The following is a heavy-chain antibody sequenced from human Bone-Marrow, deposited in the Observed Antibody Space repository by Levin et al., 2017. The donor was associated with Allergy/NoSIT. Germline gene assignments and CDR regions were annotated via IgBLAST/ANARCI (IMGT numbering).Heavy chain of an antibody. CDR2: ITSSGTYI. CDR1: GFTFSSYS. V-gene: IGHV3-21*01. J-gene: IGHJ5*02. CDR3: ARGLEYSGLP. D-gene: IGHD5-12*01. Sequence: GGSLRLSCAASGFTFSSYSMNWVRQAPGKGLDWVSSITSSGTYIYYADSVKGRFTISRDNAKNSLFLQMNSLTAADTAVYYCARGLEYSGLPGGQGTLVTVSS.